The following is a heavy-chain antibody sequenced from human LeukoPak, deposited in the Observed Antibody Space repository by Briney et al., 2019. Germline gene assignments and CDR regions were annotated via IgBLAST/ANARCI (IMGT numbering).Heavy chain of an antibody. CDR1: GFTFSSYS. CDR3: TTGKVMVRGVIITNYYYYMDV. D-gene: IGHD3-10*01. CDR2: IKSKTDGGTT. J-gene: IGHJ6*03. Sequence: GGSLRLSCAASGFTFSSYSMKWVRQAPGKGLEWVGRIKSKTDGGTTDYAAPVKGRFTISRDDSKNTLYLQMNSLKTEDTAVYYCTTGKVMVRGVIITNYYYYMDVWGKGTTVTVSS. V-gene: IGHV3-15*01.